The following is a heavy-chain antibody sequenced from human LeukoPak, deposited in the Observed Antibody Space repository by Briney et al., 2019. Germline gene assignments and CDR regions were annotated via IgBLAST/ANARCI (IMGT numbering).Heavy chain of an antibody. CDR1: GYSFTNYW. CDR3: ARRRDYDSSGFYRGDAFDI. Sequence: GESLKISCKGSGYSFTNYWIAWVRQMPGIGLEWMGIVYPGDSDTRYSPSFQGQVTVSADKSISTAYLQWSSLKASDTAMYYCARRRDYDSSGFYRGDAFDIWGQGTMVTVSS. CDR2: VYPGDSDT. D-gene: IGHD3-22*01. V-gene: IGHV5-51*01. J-gene: IGHJ3*02.